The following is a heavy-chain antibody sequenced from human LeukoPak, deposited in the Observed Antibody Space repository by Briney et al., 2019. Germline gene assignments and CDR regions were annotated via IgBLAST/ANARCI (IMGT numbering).Heavy chain of an antibody. Sequence: GGSLRLSCAASGFTFSSYAMSWVRQAPGKGLEWVSAISGSGGSTYYVDSVKGRFTISRDNSKNTLYLQMNSLRAEDTAVYYCTRPRNYYDSSGYPPYFDYWGQGTLVTVSS. CDR2: ISGSGGST. CDR1: GFTFSSYA. J-gene: IGHJ4*02. D-gene: IGHD3-22*01. CDR3: TRPRNYYDSSGYPPYFDY. V-gene: IGHV3-23*01.